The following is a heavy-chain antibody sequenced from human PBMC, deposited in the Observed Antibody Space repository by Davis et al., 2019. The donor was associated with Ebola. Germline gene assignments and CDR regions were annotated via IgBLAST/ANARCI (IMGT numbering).Heavy chain of an antibody. CDR3: AKVFGVDPITILVYHYMDV. V-gene: IGHV3-23*01. D-gene: IGHD3-3*01. CDR1: GFTFSSYA. Sequence: GESLKISCAASGFTFSSYAMSWVRQAPGKGLEWVSSISDSGDSTYFADSVKGRFTISRDNSKNTLYLQMNSLRAEDTAAYYCAKVFGVDPITILVYHYMDVWGKGTTVTVSS. CDR2: ISDSGDST. J-gene: IGHJ6*03.